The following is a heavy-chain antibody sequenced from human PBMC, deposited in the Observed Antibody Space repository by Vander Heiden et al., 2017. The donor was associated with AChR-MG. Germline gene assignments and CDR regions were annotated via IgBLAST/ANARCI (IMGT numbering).Heavy chain of an antibody. V-gene: IGHV3-48*01. J-gene: IGHJ5*02. Sequence: EVQLLESGGGLVQPGGSLRLSCAPSGFTFSGYSMNWVRQAPGKGLEWVSYISSSSSTIYYADSVKGRFTISRDNAKNSLYLQMNSLRAEDTAVYYCARGVAGSSWSNWFDPWGHGTLVTVSS. CDR1: GFTFSGYS. CDR2: ISSSSSTI. CDR3: ARGVAGSSWSNWFDP. D-gene: IGHD6-13*01.